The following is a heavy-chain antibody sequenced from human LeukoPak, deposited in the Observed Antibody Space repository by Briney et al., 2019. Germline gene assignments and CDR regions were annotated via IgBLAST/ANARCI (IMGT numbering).Heavy chain of an antibody. CDR3: AKLAAAGTEDFDY. D-gene: IGHD6-13*01. J-gene: IGHJ4*02. V-gene: IGHV3-23*01. CDR2: ITGGGGST. Sequence: GGSLRLSCAASGFTFSNYAMSWVCQAPGKGLEWVSSITGGGGSTYYADSVQGRFTISRDNSKNTLYLHMTSLRAEDTAVFYCAKLAAAGTEDFDYWGQGTLVTVYS. CDR1: GFTFSNYA.